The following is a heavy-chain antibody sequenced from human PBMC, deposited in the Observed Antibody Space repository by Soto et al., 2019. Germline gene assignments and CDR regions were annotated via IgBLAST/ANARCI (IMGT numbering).Heavy chain of an antibody. D-gene: IGHD6-19*01. Sequence: SETLSLTCTVSGGSISSYYWSWIRQPPGKGLEWIGYIYYSGSTNYNPSLKSRVTISVDTSKNQFSLKLSSVTAADTAVYYCARTYSSGWYANFDYRAQGTLVTAPQ. CDR1: GGSISSYY. V-gene: IGHV4-59*01. CDR2: IYYSGST. CDR3: ARTYSSGWYANFDY. J-gene: IGHJ4*02.